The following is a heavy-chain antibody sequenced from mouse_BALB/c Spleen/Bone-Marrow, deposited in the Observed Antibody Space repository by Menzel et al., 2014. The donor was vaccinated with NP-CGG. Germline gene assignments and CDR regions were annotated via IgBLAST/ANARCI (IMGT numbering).Heavy chain of an antibody. Sequence: EVKVVESGGGLVKPGGSLKLSCAASGFAFSSYDMSWVRRTPGKRLEWVAYISSGGGSTYYPDTVKGRFTTSRDNAKNTLYLQMSSLKSEDTAMYYCARPLYYYGSSPFYAMDYWGQGTSVTVSS. V-gene: IGHV5-12-1*01. CDR1: GFAFSSYD. CDR2: ISSGGGST. J-gene: IGHJ4*01. CDR3: ARPLYYYGSSPFYAMDY. D-gene: IGHD1-1*01.